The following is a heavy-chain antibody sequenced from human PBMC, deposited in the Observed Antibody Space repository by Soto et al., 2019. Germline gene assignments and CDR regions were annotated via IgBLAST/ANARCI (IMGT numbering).Heavy chain of an antibody. V-gene: IGHV3-30*18. CDR2: ASYDGSYK. CDR1: GFTFSSFG. J-gene: IGHJ4*02. Sequence: QVQLVESGGGVVQPGRSLRLSCAASGFTFSSFGMHWVRQAPGKGLEWVAVASYDGSYKYYADSVKGRFTISRDNSKNTTYLQMNSLRAEDTAVYYCAKERSLVATTPDFDYWGQGTLVTVSS. CDR3: AKERSLVATTPDFDY. D-gene: IGHD5-12*01.